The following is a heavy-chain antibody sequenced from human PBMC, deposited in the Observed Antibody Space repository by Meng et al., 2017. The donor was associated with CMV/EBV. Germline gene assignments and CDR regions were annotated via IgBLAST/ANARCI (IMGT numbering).Heavy chain of an antibody. D-gene: IGHD3-10*01. CDR2: IYSDGTT. V-gene: IGHV3-53*01. Sequence: GESLKISCAASGFTVSSNYMSWVRQAPGKGLEWVSLIYSDGTTYYADSVKGRFTISRDNSKNTLYLQMNSLRAEDTAVYYCAGEGYYYRPGWFDPWGQGTLVTVSS. J-gene: IGHJ5*02. CDR3: AGEGYYYRPGWFDP. CDR1: GFTVSSNY.